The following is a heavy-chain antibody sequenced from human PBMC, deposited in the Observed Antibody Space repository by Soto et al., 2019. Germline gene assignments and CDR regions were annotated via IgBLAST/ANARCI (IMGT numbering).Heavy chain of an antibody. CDR1: GGSFINYA. CDR2: IIPMFGSA. Sequence: QVQLVQSGTEVKKPGSSVKVSCKASGGSFINYAFSWLRQAPGQGLEWMGVIIPMFGSANYAQRFKGRVTIAADEATITVYMEMGSLRSEDTAVFYCASTYYDDTSAYCCSSAYYCGVDVWGQGTMVTVSS. V-gene: IGHV1-69*01. D-gene: IGHD3-16*01. J-gene: IGHJ6*02. CDR3: ASTYYDDTSAYCCSSAYYCGVDV.